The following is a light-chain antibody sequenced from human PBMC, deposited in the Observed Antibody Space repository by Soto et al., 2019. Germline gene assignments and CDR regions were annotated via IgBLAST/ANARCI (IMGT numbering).Light chain of an antibody. Sequence: QSALTQPASVSGSPGQSITISCTGTSSDVGSYNLVSWYQQHPGKAPKLMIYEGSKRPSGVSNRFSGSKSGNTASLTISGLQAEDEADYYCCSYAGSSTLRVFGTGTKLTGL. CDR2: EGS. J-gene: IGLJ1*01. CDR1: SSDVGSYNL. V-gene: IGLV2-23*01. CDR3: CSYAGSSTLRV.